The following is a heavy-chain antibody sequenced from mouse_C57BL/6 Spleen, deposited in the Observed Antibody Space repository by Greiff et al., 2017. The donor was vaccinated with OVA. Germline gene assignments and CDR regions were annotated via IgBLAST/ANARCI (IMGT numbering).Heavy chain of an antibody. D-gene: IGHD2-5*01. V-gene: IGHV5-17*01. J-gene: IGHJ2*01. Sequence: EVKLVESGGGLVKPGGSLKLSCAASGFTFSDYGMHWVRQAPEKGLEWVAYISSGSSTIYYADTVKGRFTISRDNAKNTLFLQMTSLRSEDTAMYYCARGYSNSDYWGQGTTLTVSS. CDR1: GFTFSDYG. CDR2: ISSGSSTI. CDR3: ARGYSNSDY.